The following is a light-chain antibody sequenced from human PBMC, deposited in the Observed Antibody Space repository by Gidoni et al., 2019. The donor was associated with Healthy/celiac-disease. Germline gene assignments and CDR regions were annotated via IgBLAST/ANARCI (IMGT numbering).Light chain of an antibody. Sequence: EIVMTPSPATLSVSPGERATRSCRASQSVSSNIAWYQQNPGQAPRLLIYGASTRATSIPASFSGSGSSTEFTLTISSLQSEDFAVYYCQQYNNWPPVFTFGPGTKVDIK. V-gene: IGKV3-15*01. CDR1: QSVSSN. CDR3: QQYNNWPPVFT. CDR2: GAS. J-gene: IGKJ3*01.